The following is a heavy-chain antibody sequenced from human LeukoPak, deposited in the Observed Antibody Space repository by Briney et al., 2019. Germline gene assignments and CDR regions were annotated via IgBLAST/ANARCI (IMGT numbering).Heavy chain of an antibody. J-gene: IGHJ4*02. CDR1: GWSFSGYY. Sequence: PSETLSLTCGVYGWSFSGYYWSWIRQPPGKGLEWIGEINHSGSTNYNPSLKSRVTISVDTSKNQISLKLNSVTAADTAVYYCARWFGELSNDYWGQGTLVTVSS. CDR3: ARWFGELSNDY. D-gene: IGHD3-10*01. V-gene: IGHV4-34*01. CDR2: INHSGST.